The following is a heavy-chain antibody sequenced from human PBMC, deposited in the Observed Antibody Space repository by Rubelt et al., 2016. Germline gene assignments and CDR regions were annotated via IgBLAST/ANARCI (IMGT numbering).Heavy chain of an antibody. Sequence: EAQLLESGGGLVQPGESVRLSCAASGFPFSSYAMSWVRQAPGKGLEWVSHINSRGSVISYADSVKGRFTISRANARNSLYLQIDSLRDEDTAVYYCARDPDGDYDFDYWGQGTLVTVSS. CDR2: INSRGSVI. V-gene: IGHV3-48*02. J-gene: IGHJ4*02. D-gene: IGHD4-17*01. CDR1: GFPFSSYA. CDR3: ARDPDGDYDFDY.